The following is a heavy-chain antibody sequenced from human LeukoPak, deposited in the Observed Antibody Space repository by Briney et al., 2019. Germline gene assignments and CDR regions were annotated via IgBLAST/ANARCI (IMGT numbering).Heavy chain of an antibody. D-gene: IGHD3-9*01. CDR3: ARVRYYDILTGYLRTGDYYGMDV. V-gene: IGHV7-4-1*02. CDR2: INTNTGNP. Sequence: GASVKVSCKASGYTFTSYAMNWVRQAPGQGLEWMGWINTNTGNPTYAQGFTGRFVFSLDTSVSTAYLQISSLKAEDTAVYYCARVRYYDILTGYLRTGDYYGMDVWGQGTTVTVSS. CDR1: GYTFTSYA. J-gene: IGHJ6*02.